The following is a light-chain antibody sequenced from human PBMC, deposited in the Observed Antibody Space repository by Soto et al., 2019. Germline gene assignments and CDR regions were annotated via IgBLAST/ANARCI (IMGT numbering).Light chain of an antibody. CDR2: AAS. CDR3: QQSYSTPPWT. J-gene: IGKJ1*01. CDR1: QSISSY. V-gene: IGKV1-39*01. Sequence: DIQMTQSPSSLSASVGYRATLTCLASQSISSYLNWYQQKPGKAPQLLIYAASSLQSGVPSRFSGSGSGTDFTLTISSLQPEDFATYYCQQSYSTPPWTFGQGTKVDIK.